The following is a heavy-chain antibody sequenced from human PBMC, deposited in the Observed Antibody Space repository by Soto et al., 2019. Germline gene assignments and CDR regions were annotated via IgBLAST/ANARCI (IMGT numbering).Heavy chain of an antibody. CDR1: GFTFSSYG. CDR3: AKDRIVGATYAYY. Sequence: PGGSLRLSCAASGFTFSSYGMHWVRQAPGKGLEWVAVISYDGSNKYYADSVKGRFTISRDNSKNTLYLQMNSLRAEDTAVYYCAKDRIVGATYAYYWGRGTLVTVSS. CDR2: ISYDGSNK. D-gene: IGHD1-26*01. J-gene: IGHJ4*02. V-gene: IGHV3-30*18.